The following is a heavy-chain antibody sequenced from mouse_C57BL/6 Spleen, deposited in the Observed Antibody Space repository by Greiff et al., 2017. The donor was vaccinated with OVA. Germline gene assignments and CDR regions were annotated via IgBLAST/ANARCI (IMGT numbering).Heavy chain of an antibody. V-gene: IGHV5-4*01. Sequence: EVQLVESGGGLVKPGGSLKLSCAASGFTFSSYAMSWVRQTPEKRLEWVATISDGGSYTYYPDNVKGRFTISRDNAKNNLYLQMSHLKSEDTAMYYCARDSGARWYFDVWGTGTTVTVSS. CDR1: GFTFSSYA. CDR3: ARDSGARWYFDV. D-gene: IGHD4-1*01. J-gene: IGHJ1*03. CDR2: ISDGGSYT.